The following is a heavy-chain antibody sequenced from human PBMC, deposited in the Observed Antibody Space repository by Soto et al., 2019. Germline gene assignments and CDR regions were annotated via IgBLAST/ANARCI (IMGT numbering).Heavy chain of an antibody. V-gene: IGHV3-23*01. CDR2: ISGSGGST. D-gene: IGHD2-2*01. CDR1: GFTFSSYA. J-gene: IGHJ4*02. CDR3: AKDRPDIVVVPAAD. Sequence: PGGSLRLSCAASGFTFSSYAMSWVRQAPGKGLEWVSAISGSGGSTYYADFVKGRFTISRDNSKNTLYLQMNSLRAEDTAVYYCAKDRPDIVVVPAADWGQGTLVTVSS.